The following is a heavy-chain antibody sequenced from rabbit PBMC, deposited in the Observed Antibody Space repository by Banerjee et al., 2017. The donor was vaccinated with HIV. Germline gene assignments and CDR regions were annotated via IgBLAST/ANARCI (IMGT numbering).Heavy chain of an antibody. V-gene: IGHV1S40*01. Sequence: QSLEESGGDLVKPGASLTLTCTASGFSFSSNNYMCWVRQAPGKGLEWIACIYGGDSGNTYYASWAKGRFTISRTSSTTVTLPMTSLTAADTATYFCARGGDYYTYGYAFDLWGQGTLVTDS. CDR3: ARGGDYYTYGYAFDL. CDR1: GFSFSSNNY. J-gene: IGHJ4*01. D-gene: IGHD6-1*01. CDR2: IYGGDSGNT.